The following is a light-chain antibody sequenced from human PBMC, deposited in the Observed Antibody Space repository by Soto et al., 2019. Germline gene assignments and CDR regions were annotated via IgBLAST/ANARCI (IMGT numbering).Light chain of an antibody. CDR3: QQYGSSPRT. V-gene: IGKV3-20*01. CDR1: QSVNSNY. Sequence: EIVLTQSPGTLPLSPGERATLSCRASQSVNSNYLAWYQQKPGQAPRLLIYGASSRATGIPDRFSGSGSGTDFILTISRLEPEDCAVYYCQQYGSSPRTFGQGTKVEIK. CDR2: GAS. J-gene: IGKJ1*01.